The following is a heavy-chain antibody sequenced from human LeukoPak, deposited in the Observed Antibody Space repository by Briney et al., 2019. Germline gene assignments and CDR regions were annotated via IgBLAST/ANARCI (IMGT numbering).Heavy chain of an antibody. V-gene: IGHV3-30*18. D-gene: IGHD6-19*01. CDR2: ISYDGSNK. J-gene: IGHJ4*02. CDR3: AKDRGDGGWSYFDY. CDR1: GFTFSSYG. Sequence: GGSLRLSCAASGFTFSSYGMHWVRQAPGEGLEWVAVISYDGSNKYYADSVKGRFTISKDNSKNTLYLQMNSLGAEDTAVYYCAKDRGDGGWSYFDYWGQGTLVTVSS.